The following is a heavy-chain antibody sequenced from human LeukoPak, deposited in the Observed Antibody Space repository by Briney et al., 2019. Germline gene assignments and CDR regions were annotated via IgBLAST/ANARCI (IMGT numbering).Heavy chain of an antibody. CDR2: LNPDGSEK. CDR1: GFTFSNYW. V-gene: IGHV3-7*01. CDR3: TRVDGFSCYSH. Sequence: GGSLRLSCAASGFTFSNYWMTWVRQAPGKGLEWVANLNPDGSEKFYVDSVKGRFTISRDNAKNSLFLQMNSLTAEDTAVYYCTRVDGFSCYSHWGQGTLVTVSS. J-gene: IGHJ4*02. D-gene: IGHD3/OR15-3a*01.